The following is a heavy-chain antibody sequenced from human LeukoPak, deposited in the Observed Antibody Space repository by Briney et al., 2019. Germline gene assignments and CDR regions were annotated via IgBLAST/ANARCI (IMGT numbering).Heavy chain of an antibody. CDR3: ARGGSSGYFY. J-gene: IGHJ4*02. CDR1: GYTLTELS. Sequence: GASVKVSCKVSGYTLTELSMHWVRQAPGKGLEWMGWINTYTGNPTYAQDSIGRFVFSLDTSVSTAYLQISSLKAEDTAVYYCARGGSSGYFYWGQGTLVTVSS. V-gene: IGHV7-4-1*02. CDR2: INTYTGNP. D-gene: IGHD3-22*01.